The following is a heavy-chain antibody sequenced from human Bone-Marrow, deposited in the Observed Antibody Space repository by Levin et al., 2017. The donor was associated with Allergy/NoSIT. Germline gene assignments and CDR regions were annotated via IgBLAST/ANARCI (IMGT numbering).Heavy chain of an antibody. CDR2: ISYDGSNK. CDR1: GFMFSSHA. Sequence: LSLTCAASGFMFSSHAIHWVRQAPGKGLEWVTLISYDGSNKYYSDSVEGRVTVSRDNSKNTVYLEMINLRPEDSAVYYCARDFMSDNDYESSAIDYWGQGTLVTVSS. CDR3: ARDFMSDNDYESSAIDY. J-gene: IGHJ4*02. D-gene: IGHD3-22*01. V-gene: IGHV3-30*04.